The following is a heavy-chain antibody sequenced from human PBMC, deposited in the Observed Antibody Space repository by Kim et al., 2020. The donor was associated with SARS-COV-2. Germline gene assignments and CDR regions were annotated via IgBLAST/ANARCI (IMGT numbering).Heavy chain of an antibody. J-gene: IGHJ4*02. CDR2: IKSKTDGGTT. V-gene: IGHV3-15*01. Sequence: GGSLRLSCAASGFTFSNAWMSWVRQAPGKGLEWVGRIKSKTDGGTTDYAAPVKGRFTISRDDSKNTLYLQMNSLKTEDTAVYYCTTEMAARSYHPFDYWGQGTLVTVSS. CDR1: GFTFSNAW. D-gene: IGHD6-6*01. CDR3: TTEMAARSYHPFDY.